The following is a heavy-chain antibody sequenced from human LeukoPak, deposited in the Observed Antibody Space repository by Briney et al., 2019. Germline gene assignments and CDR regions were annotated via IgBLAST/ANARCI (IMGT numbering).Heavy chain of an antibody. Sequence: GGSLRLSCAASGFTFSSYRMNWVRQAPGKGLQGVSSISTRSSHIYYTDSVKGRFTISRDNAKNSVYLQMNGLRAEDTAVYYCARAGAYSSSSPAGLWGQGTLVTVSS. CDR3: ARAGAYSSSSPAGL. D-gene: IGHD6-6*01. J-gene: IGHJ4*02. V-gene: IGHV3-21*01. CDR2: ISTRSSHI. CDR1: GFTFSSYR.